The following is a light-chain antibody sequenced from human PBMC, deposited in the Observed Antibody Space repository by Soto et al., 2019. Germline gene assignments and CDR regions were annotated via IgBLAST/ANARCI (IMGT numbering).Light chain of an antibody. CDR3: LLAYSGTEV. J-gene: IGLJ2*01. CDR1: TGAVTSNHY. CDR2: DTS. Sequence: QAVVTQEPSLIVSPGGTVTLTCGSSTGAVTSNHYPYWMQQKPGQAPRTLIYDTSNKHSWTPARFSGSLLGGKAALTLSGAQPEDEAEYYCLLAYSGTEVFGGGTQLTVL. V-gene: IGLV7-46*01.